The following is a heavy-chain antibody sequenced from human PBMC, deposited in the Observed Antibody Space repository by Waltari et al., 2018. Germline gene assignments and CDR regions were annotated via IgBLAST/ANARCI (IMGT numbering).Heavy chain of an antibody. Sequence: EVQLVESGGGLVQPGGSLRLSCAASGLPFRSYWMHWVRQAPGKGLVWVSCINGDGTTTKYADSVKGRFTISRDNAKNTLYLQMNSLRAEDTAVYYCARLTVVSNNDYWGQGTLVTVSS. CDR1: GLPFRSYW. CDR3: ARLTVVSNNDY. J-gene: IGHJ4*02. D-gene: IGHD1-20*01. V-gene: IGHV3-74*01. CDR2: INGDGTTT.